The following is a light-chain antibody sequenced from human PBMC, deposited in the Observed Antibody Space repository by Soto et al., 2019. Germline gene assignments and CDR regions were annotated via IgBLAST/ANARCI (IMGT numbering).Light chain of an antibody. CDR2: GAS. CDR3: QQYGSSPA. Sequence: EIVLTQSPGTLSLSPGERATLSWRASQSVTSSYLAWYQQKPGQAPRLLIYGASSRATGIPDRFSGSGSGTDFTLTISRLEPEDFAVYYCQQYGSSPAFGGGTKVEIK. CDR1: QSVTSSY. J-gene: IGKJ4*01. V-gene: IGKV3-20*01.